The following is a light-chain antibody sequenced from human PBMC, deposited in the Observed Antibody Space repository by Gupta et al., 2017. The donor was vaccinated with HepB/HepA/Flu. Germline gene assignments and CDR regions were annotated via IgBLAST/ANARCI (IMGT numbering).Light chain of an antibody. J-gene: IGKJ1*01. CDR1: QSLRNY. V-gene: IGKV3-11*01. Sequence: EIVLTQSTATLSLYPGERATLSCRASQSLRNYLAWYQQKPGQAPRLLIYDASSRATGIPARFSGSGSGTDFTLTISSLEPEDFAVYYCQQRSDWPRTFGQGTKVEIK. CDR2: DAS. CDR3: QQRSDWPRT.